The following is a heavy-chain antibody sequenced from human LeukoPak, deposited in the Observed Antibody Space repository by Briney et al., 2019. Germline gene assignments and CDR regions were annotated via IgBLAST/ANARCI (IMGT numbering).Heavy chain of an antibody. CDR2: VHESGSS. CDR1: GYSISRGYY. V-gene: IGHV4-38-2*01. Sequence: SETLSLTCAVTGYSISRGYYWVWVRQPPAKRPQWIGSVHESGSSYYNPSLKSRVTISLDTSQNQFSLTLTSVTAADSATYYCVRGEVGDFDSWGQGSLVTVSS. D-gene: IGHD1-26*01. CDR3: VRGEVGDFDS. J-gene: IGHJ4*02.